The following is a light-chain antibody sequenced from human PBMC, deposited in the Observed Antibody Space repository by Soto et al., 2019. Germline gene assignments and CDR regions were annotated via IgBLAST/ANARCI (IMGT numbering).Light chain of an antibody. CDR1: QSVSSNY. CDR3: QQYGKSRFI. J-gene: IGKJ3*01. CDR2: GAS. V-gene: IGKV3-20*01. Sequence: EIVLTQSPGTLSLSPGERATLSCRASQSVSSNYLAWYQQKPGQAPRLLIYGASSRATGIPDRFSGSGSGTDFTLTISRLEPEDFAVYYCQQYGKSRFIFVPGTKVDIK.